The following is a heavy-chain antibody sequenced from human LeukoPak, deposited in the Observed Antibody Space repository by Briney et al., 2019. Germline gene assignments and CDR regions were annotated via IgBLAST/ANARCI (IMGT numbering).Heavy chain of an antibody. J-gene: IGHJ4*02. CDR1: GGSFSGYY. D-gene: IGHD5-12*01. V-gene: IGHV4-34*01. CDR3: ARHALRRLDY. Sequence: SETLSLTCAVYGGSFSGYYWSWIRRPPGKGLEWIGEINHSGSTNYNPSLKSRVTISVDTSKNQFSLKLSSVTAADTAVYYCARHALRRLDYWGQGTLVTVSS. CDR2: INHSGST.